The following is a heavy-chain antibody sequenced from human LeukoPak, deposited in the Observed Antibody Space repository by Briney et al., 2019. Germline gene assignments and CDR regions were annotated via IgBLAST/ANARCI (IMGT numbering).Heavy chain of an antibody. D-gene: IGHD3/OR15-3a*01. Sequence: WVRQAPGKGLEWVANIKQDGSEKYYVDSVKGRFTISRDNAKNSLYLQMNSLRAEDTAVYYCARPHLDLRTGFDYWGQGTLVTVSS. V-gene: IGHV3-7*01. CDR3: ARPHLDLRTGFDY. J-gene: IGHJ4*02. CDR2: IKQDGSEK.